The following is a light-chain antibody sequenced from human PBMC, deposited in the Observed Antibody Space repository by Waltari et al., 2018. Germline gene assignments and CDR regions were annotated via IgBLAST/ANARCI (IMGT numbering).Light chain of an antibody. CDR3: SSYAGSINPYV. Sequence: SALTEPSSPCASPGPSVGISSTGPSGDIRGYNYVSWYQQLPDKAPKLMISEVTKRPSGVPDRFAGSKSGNTASLTVSGLQTEDEADYYCSSYAGSINPYVFGSGTRVTVL. V-gene: IGLV2-8*01. CDR2: EVT. J-gene: IGLJ1*01. CDR1: SGDIRGYNY.